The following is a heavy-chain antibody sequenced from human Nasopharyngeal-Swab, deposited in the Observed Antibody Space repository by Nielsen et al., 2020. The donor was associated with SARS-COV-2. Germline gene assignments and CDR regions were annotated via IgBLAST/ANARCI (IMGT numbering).Heavy chain of an antibody. D-gene: IGHD3-10*01. V-gene: IGHV4-59*12. Sequence: WIRQPPGKGLEWIAYIYYSGSTNYNPSLKSRVTISVDTSKNQFSLKLSSVTAADTAVYYCARGLPMVRGVIRTSWFDPWGQGTLVTVSS. J-gene: IGHJ5*02. CDR3: ARGLPMVRGVIRTSWFDP. CDR2: IYYSGST.